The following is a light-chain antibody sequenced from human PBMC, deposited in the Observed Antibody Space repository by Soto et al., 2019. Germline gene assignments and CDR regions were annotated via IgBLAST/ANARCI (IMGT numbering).Light chain of an antibody. J-gene: IGKJ4*01. CDR3: QQYGSSPT. Sequence: EIVLTQSPGTLSLSPGERATLSCRASQSVSSSYLAWYQQKPGQAPRLLIYGASVRATGIPDRFSGSGSGTDSTLTISRLEAEDFAVYYCQQYGSSPTFGGGTRVEIK. CDR2: GAS. CDR1: QSVSSSY. V-gene: IGKV3-20*01.